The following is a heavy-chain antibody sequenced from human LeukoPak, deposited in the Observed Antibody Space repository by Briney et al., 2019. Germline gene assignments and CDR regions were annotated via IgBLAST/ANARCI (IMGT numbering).Heavy chain of an antibody. CDR3: ASCSSSWYGGAFDI. J-gene: IGHJ3*02. CDR2: IYYSGST. Sequence: SETLSLTCTVSGGSISSGDYYWSWIRQPPGKGLEWIGYIYYSGSTYYNPSLKSRVTISVDTSKNQFSLKLSSVTAADTAVYYCASCSSSWYGGAFDIWGQGTMVTVSS. V-gene: IGHV4-30-4*01. D-gene: IGHD6-13*01. CDR1: GGSISSGDYY.